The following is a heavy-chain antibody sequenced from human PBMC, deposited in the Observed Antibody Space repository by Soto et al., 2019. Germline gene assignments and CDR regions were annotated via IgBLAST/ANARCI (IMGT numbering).Heavy chain of an antibody. CDR2: IIPIFGTA. J-gene: IGHJ5*02. CDR3: ARAQLVFGVDLSYNWFDP. D-gene: IGHD3-3*01. V-gene: IGHV1-69*06. Sequence: QVQLVQSGAEVKKPGSSVKVSCKASGGTFSSYAISWVRQAPGQGLEWMGGIIPIFGTANYAQKFQGRVTITADKSTCTDYMELSSRRSEDTAVYYCARAQLVFGVDLSYNWFDPWGQGTLVTVSS. CDR1: GGTFSSYA.